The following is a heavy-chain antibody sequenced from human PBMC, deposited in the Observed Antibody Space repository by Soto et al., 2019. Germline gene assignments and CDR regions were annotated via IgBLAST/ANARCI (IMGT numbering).Heavy chain of an antibody. CDR2: IYYSGST. CDR1: GGSISSYY. J-gene: IGHJ3*02. V-gene: IGHV4-59*01. D-gene: IGHD3-10*01. CDR3: ARGDLGGAFDI. Sequence: PSETLSLTCTVSGGSISSYYWSWIRQPPGKGLEWIGYIYYSGSTNYNPSLKSRVTISVDTSKNQFSLKLSSVTAADTAVYYCARGDLGGAFDIRGQGTTVTVSS.